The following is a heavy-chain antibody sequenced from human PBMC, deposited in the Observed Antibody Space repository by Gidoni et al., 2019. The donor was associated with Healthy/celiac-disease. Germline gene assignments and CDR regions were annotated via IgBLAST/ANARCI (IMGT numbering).Heavy chain of an antibody. CDR2: ISWSSGSI. D-gene: IGHD4-17*01. V-gene: IGHV3-9*01. CDR1: GFTLDDYA. J-gene: IGHJ4*02. CDR3: AKGHYGDYYFDY. Sequence: EVQLVESGGGLVQPGRSLRRSCAASGFTLDDYAMHWVRQAPGKGLEWVSGISWSSGSIGYADSVKGRFTISRDNAKNSLYLQMNSLRAEDTALYHCAKGHYGDYYFDYWGQGTLVTVSS.